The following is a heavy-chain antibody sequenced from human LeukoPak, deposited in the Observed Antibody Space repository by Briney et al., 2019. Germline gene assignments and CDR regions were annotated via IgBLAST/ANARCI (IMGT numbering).Heavy chain of an antibody. J-gene: IGHJ4*02. V-gene: IGHV3-23*01. Sequence: GRSLRLSCAASGFTFSNYAMGCGREGPGRGVEGVSSISGSGGNTYYADSVKGRFTISRDNSKNTLYLQMNSLRAEDTAIYYCANPPTVTRFDYWGQGTLVAVSS. CDR3: ANPPTVTRFDY. CDR1: GFTFSNYA. D-gene: IGHD4-11*01. CDR2: ISGSGGNT.